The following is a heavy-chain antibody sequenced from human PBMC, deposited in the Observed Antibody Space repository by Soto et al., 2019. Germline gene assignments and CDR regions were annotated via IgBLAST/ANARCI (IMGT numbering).Heavy chain of an antibody. V-gene: IGHV3-53*01. CDR3: ARVSPRTDYYYGMDV. CDR1: GFTVSSNY. CDR2: IYSGGST. Sequence: PGGSLRLSCAASGFTVSSNYMSWARQAPGKGLEWVSVIYSGGSTYYADSVKGRFTISRDNSKNTLYLQMNSLRAGDTAVYYRARVSPRTDYYYGMDVWGQGTTVTVSS. J-gene: IGHJ6*02. D-gene: IGHD4-17*01.